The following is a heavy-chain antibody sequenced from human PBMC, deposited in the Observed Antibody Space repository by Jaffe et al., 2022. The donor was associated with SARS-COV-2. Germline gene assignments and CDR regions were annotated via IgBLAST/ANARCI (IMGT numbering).Heavy chain of an antibody. V-gene: IGHV3-33*01. D-gene: IGHD3-3*01. CDR1: GFTFSSYG. Sequence: QVQLVESGGGVVQPGRSLRLSCAASGFTFSSYGMHWVRQAPGKGLEWVAVIWYDGSNKYYADSVKGRFTISRDNSKNTLYLQMNSLRAEDTAVYYCAREYDFWSGYQGIYYYYGMDVWGQGTTVTVSS. CDR2: IWYDGSNK. J-gene: IGHJ6*02. CDR3: AREYDFWSGYQGIYYYYGMDV.